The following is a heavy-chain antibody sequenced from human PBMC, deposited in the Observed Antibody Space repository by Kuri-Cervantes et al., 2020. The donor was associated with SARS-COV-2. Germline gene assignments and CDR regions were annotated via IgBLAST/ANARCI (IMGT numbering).Heavy chain of an antibody. CDR2: IYYNGNT. CDR3: ARDSAGTDYYYYMDV. D-gene: IGHD6-13*01. V-gene: IGHV4-59*11. Sequence: SETLSLTCTVSGGSISSHYWSWIRQPPGKGLDWIGYIYYNGNTNYNPSLKSRVIISINTSRNQFSLKLNSVTAADTAMYYCARDSAGTDYYYYMDVWGKGTTVTVSS. CDR1: GGSISSHY. J-gene: IGHJ6*03.